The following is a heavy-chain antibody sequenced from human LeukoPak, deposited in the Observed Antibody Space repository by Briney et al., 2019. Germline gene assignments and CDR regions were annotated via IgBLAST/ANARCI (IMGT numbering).Heavy chain of an antibody. CDR2: INHSGST. CDR1: GGSFSGYY. V-gene: IGHV4-34*01. Sequence: PSETLSLTCGVYGGSFSGYYWRWIRQPPGKGLEWMGEINHSGSTNYNPSIKSRVTISVDTSKNQFSLKLSSVTAADTAVYYCARLRIKTYCSSTSCYRPPYYYMDVWGKGTTVTISS. D-gene: IGHD2-2*01. CDR3: ARLRIKTYCSSTSCYRPPYYYMDV. J-gene: IGHJ6*03.